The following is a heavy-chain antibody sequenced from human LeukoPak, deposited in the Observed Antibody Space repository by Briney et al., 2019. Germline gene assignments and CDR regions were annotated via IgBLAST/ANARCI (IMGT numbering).Heavy chain of an antibody. CDR1: GFAFSNYW. CDR2: LNSDGSST. Sequence: GGSLRLSCAASGFAFSNYWMHWVRQAPGKGLVWVSRLNSDGSSTTYADSVKGRSTIFRDNAKHTLFLQMNSLRAEDTAVYYCARGDSSGYYHWGQGTLVTVSS. J-gene: IGHJ5*02. D-gene: IGHD3-22*01. CDR3: ARGDSSGYYH. V-gene: IGHV3-74*01.